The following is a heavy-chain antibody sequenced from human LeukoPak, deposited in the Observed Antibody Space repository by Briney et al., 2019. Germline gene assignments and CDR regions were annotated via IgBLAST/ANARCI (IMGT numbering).Heavy chain of an antibody. J-gene: IGHJ4*02. Sequence: ASVKVSCKSSGYTFNYCDISRGRHATGQGREWMGWMNPNSGDTGYGQSFQGRITMTRDISIGTAYMELSNLTSEDTAIYYCTRGSSGRRDNWGQGTLVTVSA. CDR3: TRGSSGRRDN. D-gene: IGHD6-19*01. CDR1: GYTFNYCD. CDR2: MNPNSGDT. V-gene: IGHV1-8*01.